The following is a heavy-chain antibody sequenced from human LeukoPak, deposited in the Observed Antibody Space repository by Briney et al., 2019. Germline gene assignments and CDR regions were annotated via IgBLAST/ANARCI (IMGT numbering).Heavy chain of an antibody. V-gene: IGHV5-51*01. J-gene: IGHJ5*02. CDR3: ARPVRGSGSLNWFDR. CDR1: GYSFTNYW. CDR2: IYPGDSDT. D-gene: IGHD3-10*01. Sequence: GESLKISCKGSGYSFTNYWIAWVRQMPGKGLEWMVIIYPGDSDTTYNPSFRGQVTISADRSINTAYLQWNTLKASDTAIYYCARPVRGSGSLNWFDRWGQGTLVTVSS.